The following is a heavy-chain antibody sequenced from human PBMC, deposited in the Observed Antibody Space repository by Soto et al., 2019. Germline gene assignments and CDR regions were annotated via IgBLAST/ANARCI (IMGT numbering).Heavy chain of an antibody. CDR2: INHTGGT. CDR1: GGSVNGYY. CDR3: ATPITVFGLLSPPFHP. D-gene: IGHD3-3*01. J-gene: IGHJ5*02. Sequence: SETLSLTCAVYGGSVNGYYWNWIRQPPGKGLEWIGEINHTGGTHYNPSLKRRVTMSVDPSKNQFFLRLSSVTAAATLVYYCATPITVFGLLSPPFHPWGQGPQVTVSS. V-gene: IGHV4-34*10.